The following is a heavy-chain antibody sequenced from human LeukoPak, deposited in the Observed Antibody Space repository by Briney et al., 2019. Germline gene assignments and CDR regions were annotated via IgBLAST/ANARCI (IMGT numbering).Heavy chain of an antibody. CDR2: FYYTGST. CDR3: ARDYDLVTYYYYYGMDV. Sequence: PSETLSLTCTVSAGSISSSSYYWGWIRQPPGKGLEWIGSFYYTGSTYYNPSLKSRVTISVDTSKNQFSLKLSSVTAADTAVYYCARDYDLVTYYYYYGMDVWGQGTTVTVSS. V-gene: IGHV4-39*02. J-gene: IGHJ6*02. D-gene: IGHD3-3*01. CDR1: AGSISSSSYY.